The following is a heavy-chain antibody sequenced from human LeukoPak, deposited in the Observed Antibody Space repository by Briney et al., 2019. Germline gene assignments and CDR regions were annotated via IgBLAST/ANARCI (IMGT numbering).Heavy chain of an antibody. Sequence: GGSLRLSCAASGFTFSSYAMHWVCQAPGKGLEWVAVISYDGSNKYYADSVKGRFTISRDNSKNTLYLQMNSLRAEDTAVYYCARDFVVGARGGAFDIWGQGTMVTVSS. CDR3: ARDFVVGARGGAFDI. D-gene: IGHD1-26*01. J-gene: IGHJ3*02. CDR1: GFTFSSYA. V-gene: IGHV3-30*01. CDR2: ISYDGSNK.